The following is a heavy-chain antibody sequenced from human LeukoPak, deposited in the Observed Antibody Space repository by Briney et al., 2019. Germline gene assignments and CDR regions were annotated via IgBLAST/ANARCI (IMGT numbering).Heavy chain of an antibody. V-gene: IGHV4-59*01. CDR1: GGSISSYY. Sequence: PSETPSLTCTVSGGSISSYYWSWIRQPPGKGLEWIGYIYYSGSTNYNPSLKSRVTISVDTSKNQFSLKLSSVTAADTAVYYCASGPPGYGDYVKYFQHWGQGTLVTVSS. J-gene: IGHJ1*01. CDR2: IYYSGST. CDR3: ASGPPGYGDYVKYFQH. D-gene: IGHD4-17*01.